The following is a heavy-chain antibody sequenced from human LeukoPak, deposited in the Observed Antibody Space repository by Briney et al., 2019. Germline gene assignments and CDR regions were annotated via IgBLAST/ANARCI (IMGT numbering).Heavy chain of an antibody. Sequence: PGGSLRLSGAASGFTFSNYAMSWVRRAPGKGLEWVSGISGSGGSTYYADSVKGRFTISRENSKDTLYLQMDSLRAEDTAVYYCAKDRLTATPYYFDYWGQGTLVTVST. J-gene: IGHJ4*02. CDR3: AKDRLTATPYYFDY. D-gene: IGHD1-20*01. CDR1: GFTFSNYA. V-gene: IGHV3-23*01. CDR2: ISGSGGST.